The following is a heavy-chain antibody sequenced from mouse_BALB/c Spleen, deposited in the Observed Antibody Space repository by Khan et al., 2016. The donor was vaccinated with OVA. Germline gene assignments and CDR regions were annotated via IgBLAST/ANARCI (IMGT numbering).Heavy chain of an antibody. V-gene: IGHV1-4*01. CDR3: VRSGAYYRYDGYFDV. CDR2: INPSNGYT. Sequence: QVQLQQPGAELARPGASVKMSCKASVYTFTSYTMHWVKQRPGQGLEWIGYINPSNGYTNYNQKFKDKATLTADKSSSTAYMQLSSLTSEDSAVYYCVRSGAYYRYDGYFDVWGAGTTVTVSS. CDR1: VYTFTSYT. D-gene: IGHD2-14*01. J-gene: IGHJ1*01.